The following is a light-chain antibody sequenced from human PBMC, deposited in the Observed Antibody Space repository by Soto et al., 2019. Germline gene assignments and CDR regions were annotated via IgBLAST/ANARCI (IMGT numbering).Light chain of an antibody. V-gene: IGKV3-11*01. Sequence: ESVLTQSPGTLSLSPGESATLSCRASQSVSSYLAWYQQKPGQAPRXLIYDASNRATGIPARFSGSGSGTDLTLTISSLEPEDCAVYYCQQRSNWPPTFGQGTKVDIK. CDR1: QSVSSY. CDR2: DAS. J-gene: IGKJ1*01. CDR3: QQRSNWPPT.